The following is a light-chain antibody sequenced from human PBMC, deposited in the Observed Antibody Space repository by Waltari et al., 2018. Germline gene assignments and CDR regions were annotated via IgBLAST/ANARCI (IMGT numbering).Light chain of an antibody. CDR1: DSDVGAYDF. J-gene: IGLJ1*01. CDR3: SSYTTSSAPGV. V-gene: IGLV2-14*01. CDR2: EVS. Sequence: QSALTQPASVSGSPGQSITISCSGTDSDVGAYDFVPWYQQHPGKAPHLIIYEVSNRPSGISNRFSASKSGNTASLTISGLQAKDEADYYCSSYTTSSAPGVFGTGTRVTVL.